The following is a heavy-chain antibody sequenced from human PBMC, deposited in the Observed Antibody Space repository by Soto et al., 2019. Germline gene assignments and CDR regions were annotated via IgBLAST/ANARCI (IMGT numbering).Heavy chain of an antibody. D-gene: IGHD2-21*02. CDR2: IGGGGVPT. CDR3: AKDWTAI. V-gene: IGHV3-23*01. J-gene: IGHJ3*02. Sequence: PGGSLRLSCAASGFTFSNYAMSWVRQAPGKGLEWVSAIGGGGVPTYHADSVKGRFTISRDNSKNTLYLQMNSLRAEDAAVYYCAKDWTAIWGQGAMVTVSS. CDR1: GFTFSNYA.